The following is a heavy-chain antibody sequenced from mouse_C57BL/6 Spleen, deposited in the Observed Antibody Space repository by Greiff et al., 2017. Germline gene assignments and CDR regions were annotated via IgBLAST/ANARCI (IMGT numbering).Heavy chain of an antibody. CDR3: ARDGYDYAMDY. D-gene: IGHD2-2*01. CDR2: ISSGGSYT. CDR1: GFTFSSYG. V-gene: IGHV5-6*01. Sequence: EVKLQESGGDLVKPGGSLKLSCAASGFTFSSYGMSWVRQTPDKRLEWVATISSGGSYTYYPDSVKGRFTISRDNAKNTLYLQMSSLKSEDTAMYYCARDGYDYAMDYWGQGTSVTVSS. J-gene: IGHJ4*01.